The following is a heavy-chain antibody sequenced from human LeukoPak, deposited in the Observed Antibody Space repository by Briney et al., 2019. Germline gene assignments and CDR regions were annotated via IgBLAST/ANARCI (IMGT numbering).Heavy chain of an antibody. D-gene: IGHD3-16*02. J-gene: IGHJ4*02. Sequence: ASVKVSCKASGYTFTGYYMHWVRQAPGQGLEWMGWINPNSGGTNYAQKFQGGVTMTRDTSISTAYMELSRLRSDDTAVYYCARDKTLGELSFDYWGQGTQVTVSS. CDR2: INPNSGGT. CDR1: GYTFTGYY. CDR3: ARDKTLGELSFDY. V-gene: IGHV1-2*02.